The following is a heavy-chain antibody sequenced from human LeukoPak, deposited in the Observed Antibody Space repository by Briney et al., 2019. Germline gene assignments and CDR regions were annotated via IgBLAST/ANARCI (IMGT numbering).Heavy chain of an antibody. D-gene: IGHD3-22*01. Sequence: SGPTLVNPTQTLTLTCTFSGFSLSTSGMCVTWIRQPPGKALEWLARIDWDDDECYSTSLKTRLTISKDTSKNQVVLTMTNMDPVDTATYYCARIIRSDSNPYSISRGAFDFWGQGTMVTVSS. J-gene: IGHJ3*01. CDR3: ARIIRSDSNPYSISRGAFDF. V-gene: IGHV2-70*11. CDR2: IDWDDDE. CDR1: GFSLSTSGMC.